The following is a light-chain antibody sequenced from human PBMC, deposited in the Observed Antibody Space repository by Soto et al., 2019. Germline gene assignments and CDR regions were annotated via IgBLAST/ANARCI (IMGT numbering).Light chain of an antibody. Sequence: QSVLTQPPSVSGAPGQRVTISCTGSSSNIGAGYDVHWYQQLPETAPKLLIYGNTNRPSGVPDRFSGSKSGTSASLAITGLQADDEADYYCQSYDNSLSGWVFGGGTKQTVL. V-gene: IGLV1-40*01. CDR1: SSNIGAGYD. CDR2: GNT. CDR3: QSYDNSLSGWV. J-gene: IGLJ3*02.